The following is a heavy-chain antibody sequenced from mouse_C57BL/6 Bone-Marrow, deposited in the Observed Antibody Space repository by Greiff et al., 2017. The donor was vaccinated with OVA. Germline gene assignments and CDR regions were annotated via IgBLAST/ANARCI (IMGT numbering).Heavy chain of an antibody. CDR2: ISSGGSYT. CDR3: ARPPLHYYGSSYGYFDV. J-gene: IGHJ1*03. Sequence: DVKLVESGGDLVKPGGSLKLSCAASGFTFSSYGMSWVRQTPDKRLEWVATISSGGSYTYYPDSVKGRFTISRDNAKNTLYLQMSSLKSEDTAMYYCARPPLHYYGSSYGYFDVWGTGTTVTVSS. D-gene: IGHD1-1*01. V-gene: IGHV5-6*02. CDR1: GFTFSSYG.